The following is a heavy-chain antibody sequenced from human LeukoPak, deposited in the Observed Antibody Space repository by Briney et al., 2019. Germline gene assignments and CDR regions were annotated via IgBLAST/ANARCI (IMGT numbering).Heavy chain of an antibody. CDR1: GGSISSSSSIC. CDR3: ARDRSGSYYRGNSDDAFDI. J-gene: IGHJ3*02. Sequence: KPSETLSLTCAVSGGSISSSSSICWTWVRQPPGKGLEWIGEIYYSGSTYYNPSLKSRVTISVDTSKNQFSLKLSSVTAADTAVYYCARDRSGSYYRGNSDDAFDIWGQGTMVTVSS. V-gene: IGHV4-4*02. D-gene: IGHD1-26*01. CDR2: IYYSGST.